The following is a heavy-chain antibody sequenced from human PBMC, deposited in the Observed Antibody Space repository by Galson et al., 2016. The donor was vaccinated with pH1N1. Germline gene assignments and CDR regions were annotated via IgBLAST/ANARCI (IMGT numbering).Heavy chain of an antibody. CDR3: AREGRWPGVGAFDI. D-gene: IGHD5-24*01. V-gene: IGHV3-48*04. CDR2: ISLSSSII. Sequence: SLRLSCAASGFTFSSYSMNWVRQAPGKGLEWVSYISLSSSIIHYADSVKGRFIIARDSAKNSLYLQMNSLRAEDTALYYCAREGRWPGVGAFDIWGQGTMVIVSS. J-gene: IGHJ3*02. CDR1: GFTFSSYS.